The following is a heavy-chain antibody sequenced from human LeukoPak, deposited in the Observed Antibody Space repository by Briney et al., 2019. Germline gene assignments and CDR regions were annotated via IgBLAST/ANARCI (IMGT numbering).Heavy chain of an antibody. Sequence: SETLSLTCTVSDDSISSYYWNWIRHSPGRGLEWVANIHSSGVTNYNPSLKNRVTISIDTSKNQFSLRLASVTAADTAVYYCTRGHPFDHWGQGTLVTVSS. V-gene: IGHV4-59*01. CDR2: IHSSGVT. CDR3: TRGHPFDH. CDR1: DDSISSYY. J-gene: IGHJ5*02.